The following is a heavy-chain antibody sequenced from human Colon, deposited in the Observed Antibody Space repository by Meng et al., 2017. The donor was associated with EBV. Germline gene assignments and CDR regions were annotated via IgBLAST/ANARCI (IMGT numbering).Heavy chain of an antibody. CDR3: ARNGDYNPWLY. CDR2: IQHSGTA. V-gene: IGHV4-4*02. CDR1: SDVISNNC. Sequence: ARTLSRTCAVSSDVISNNCGCWVRQPPGEWLEWIGRIQHSGTANYNPSLRSRVTVSVVKAKNQYSLQLTSVTAAFTAVYDGARNGDYNPWLYWGQGTLVTVSS. J-gene: IGHJ4*02. D-gene: IGHD4-17*01.